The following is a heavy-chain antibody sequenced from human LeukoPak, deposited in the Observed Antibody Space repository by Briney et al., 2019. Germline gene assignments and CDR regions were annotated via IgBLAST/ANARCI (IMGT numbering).Heavy chain of an antibody. CDR1: GFTFDDYG. Sequence: GGSLRLPCAASGFTFDDYGMSWVRQAPGKGLEWVSYISSSGSTIYYADSVKGRFTISRDNAKNSLYLQMNSLRAEDTAVCYCARDLLTPGAFDIWGQGTMVTVSS. V-gene: IGHV3-48*03. J-gene: IGHJ3*02. CDR2: ISSSGSTI. D-gene: IGHD1-14*01. CDR3: ARDLLTPGAFDI.